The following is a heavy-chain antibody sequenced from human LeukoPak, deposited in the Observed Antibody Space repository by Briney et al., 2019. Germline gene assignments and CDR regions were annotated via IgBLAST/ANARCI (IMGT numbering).Heavy chain of an antibody. D-gene: IGHD6-19*01. V-gene: IGHV3-23*01. CDR3: AKEKQWPDSKFDY. J-gene: IGHJ4*02. CDR1: GFTFSSYA. CDR2: ISGSGGST. Sequence: GGSLRLSCAASGFTFSSYAMSWVRQAPGKGLEWVSAISGSGGSTYYADSVKGQFTTSRDNSKNTLYLQMNSLRAEDTAVYYCAKEKQWPDSKFDYWGQGTLVTVSS.